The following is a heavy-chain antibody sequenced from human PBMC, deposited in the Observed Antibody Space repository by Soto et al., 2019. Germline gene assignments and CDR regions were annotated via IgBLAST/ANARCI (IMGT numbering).Heavy chain of an antibody. J-gene: IGHJ6*02. Sequence: ASVKVSCKASGYTFTRYYMHWVRQAPGQGLEWMGIINPSGGSTSYAQKFQGRVTMTRDTSTSTVYMELSSLRSEDTAVYYCSRDHFPSATKYYYYYGMDVWGQGTTDTVSS. V-gene: IGHV1-46*01. CDR3: SRDHFPSATKYYYYYGMDV. D-gene: IGHD1-26*01. CDR1: GYTFTRYY. CDR2: INPSGGST.